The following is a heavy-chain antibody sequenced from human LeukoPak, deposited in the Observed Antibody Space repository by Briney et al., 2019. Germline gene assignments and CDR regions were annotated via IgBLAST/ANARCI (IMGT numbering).Heavy chain of an antibody. CDR3: AKDPGAVGLRGGYFDY. CDR2: ISWDGGST. V-gene: IGHV3-43*01. J-gene: IGHJ4*02. D-gene: IGHD6-19*01. Sequence: GGSLRLSCAASGFTFDDYTMHWVRQAPEKGLEWVSLISWDGGSTYYADSVKGRFTISRDNSKNSLYLQMNSLRTEDTALYYCAKDPGAVGLRGGYFDYWGQGTLVTVSS. CDR1: GFTFDDYT.